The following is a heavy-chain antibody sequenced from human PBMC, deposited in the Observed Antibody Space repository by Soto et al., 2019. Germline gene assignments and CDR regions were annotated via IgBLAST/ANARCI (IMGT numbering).Heavy chain of an antibody. Sequence: QVQLQESGPGLVKPSGTLSLTCAVSGGSISSSNWWRWVRQPPGKGVGWVGEIYHSGSTNYNPFLNIQVPIPEDKSKNQASLKLSSVTATDTAVYYCARVSYSSSWYREKGDFDYWGQGTLVTVSS. J-gene: IGHJ4*02. CDR2: IYHSGST. V-gene: IGHV4-4*02. D-gene: IGHD6-13*01. CDR1: GGSISSSNW. CDR3: ARVSYSSSWYREKGDFDY.